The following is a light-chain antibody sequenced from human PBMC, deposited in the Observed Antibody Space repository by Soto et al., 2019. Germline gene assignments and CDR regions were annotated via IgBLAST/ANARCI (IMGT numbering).Light chain of an antibody. CDR1: QDITNY. CDR2: DAS. J-gene: IGKJ5*01. Sequence: DIQVTQSPSSLSASVGDRVTITCQASQDITNYLNWYQQKPGKAPKLLIYDASSLETGVPSRFRGSGSGTDFTFTISDLQPEDVATYYCQQYDNLLISFGQGTRLDIK. V-gene: IGKV1-33*01. CDR3: QQYDNLLIS.